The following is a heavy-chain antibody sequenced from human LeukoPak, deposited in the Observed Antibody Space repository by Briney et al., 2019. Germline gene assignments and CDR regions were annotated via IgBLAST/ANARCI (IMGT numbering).Heavy chain of an antibody. Sequence: GGSLRLSCVVSGFSVSNNYIIWVRQAPGNGLERVSVIYGGGRTSHSASVRGRFTISRDNSKNIVSLQMNNLRAEDTAVNYCARGRGLGVVSPYFDYWGQGTLVTVSS. D-gene: IGHD3-3*01. CDR1: GFSVSNNY. CDR3: ARGRGLGVVSPYFDY. CDR2: IYGGGRT. V-gene: IGHV3-53*01. J-gene: IGHJ4*02.